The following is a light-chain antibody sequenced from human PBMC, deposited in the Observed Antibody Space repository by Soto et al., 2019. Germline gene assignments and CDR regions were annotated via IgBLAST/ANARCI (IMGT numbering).Light chain of an antibody. V-gene: IGLV2-14*01. J-gene: IGLJ3*02. CDR3: SSYTSNTTRV. Sequence: QSALTQPASVSGSPGQAITISCTGTSSDVGGYNFVSWYQQYPGKAPKLMIFEISDRPSGVSNRFSGSKSGNTASLTISELQAEDEADYYCSSYTSNTTRVFGGGTKLTVL. CDR2: EIS. CDR1: SSDVGGYNF.